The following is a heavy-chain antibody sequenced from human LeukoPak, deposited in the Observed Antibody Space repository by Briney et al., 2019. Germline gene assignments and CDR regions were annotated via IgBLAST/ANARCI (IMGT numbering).Heavy chain of an antibody. V-gene: IGHV3-30*18. CDR3: AKDMDYYDSSGYYRLPNIDY. Sequence: GGSLRLSCAASGFTFSSYGMHWVRQAPGKGLEWVAVISYDGSNKYYAGSVKGRFTISRDNSKNTLYLQMNSLRAEDTAVYYCAKDMDYYDSSGYYRLPNIDYWGQGTLVTVSS. CDR1: GFTFSSYG. CDR2: ISYDGSNK. J-gene: IGHJ4*02. D-gene: IGHD3-22*01.